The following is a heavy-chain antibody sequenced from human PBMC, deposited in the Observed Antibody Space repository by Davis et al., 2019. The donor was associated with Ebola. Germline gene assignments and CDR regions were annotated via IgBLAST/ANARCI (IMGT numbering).Heavy chain of an antibody. V-gene: IGHV4-59*08. J-gene: IGHJ4*02. CDR1: GGSISSYY. Sequence: GSLRLSCTVSGGSISSYYWSWIRQPPGKGLEWIGYIYYSGSTNYNPSLKSRVTISVDTSKNQFSLKLSSVTAADTAVYYCARLESVMGLDYWGQGTLVTVSS. CDR2: IYYSGST. D-gene: IGHD2-8*01. CDR3: ARLESVMGLDY.